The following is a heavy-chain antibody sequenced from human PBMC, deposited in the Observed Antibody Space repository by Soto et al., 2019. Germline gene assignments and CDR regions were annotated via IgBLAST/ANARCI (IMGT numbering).Heavy chain of an antibody. CDR3: ARAPPLTTVTTPHYYMDV. V-gene: IGHV3-21*01. CDR1: GFTFSSYS. CDR2: ISSSSSYI. Sequence: GGSLRLSCAASGFTFSSYSMNWVRQAPGKGLEWVSSISSSSSYIYYADSVKGRFTISRDNAKNSLYLQMNSLRAEDTAVYYCARAPPLTTVTTPHYYMDVWGKGTTVTVSS. D-gene: IGHD4-17*01. J-gene: IGHJ6*03.